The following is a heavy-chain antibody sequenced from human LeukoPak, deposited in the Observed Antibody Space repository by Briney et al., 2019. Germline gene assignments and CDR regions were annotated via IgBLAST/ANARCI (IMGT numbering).Heavy chain of an antibody. Sequence: GGSLRLSCAASGFTFGSYAMSWVRQAPGQGPEWVSVISDSGITTYYADSVKGRFTISRDNSENTLYLQMNSLRVEDTAIYYCASADCSSTSCYRAFHIWGQGTRVTVSS. CDR3: ASADCSSTSCYRAFHI. V-gene: IGHV3-23*01. J-gene: IGHJ3*02. D-gene: IGHD2-2*01. CDR2: ISDSGITT. CDR1: GFTFGSYA.